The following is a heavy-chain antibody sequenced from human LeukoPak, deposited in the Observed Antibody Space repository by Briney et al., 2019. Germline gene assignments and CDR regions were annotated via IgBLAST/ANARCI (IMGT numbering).Heavy chain of an antibody. D-gene: IGHD3-22*01. Sequence: PGGSLTLSCTGFGFTFRDYAVSWVRQAPGKGLECLGFIRSKVYGGPKEYAASVKGRFTISRDDSKSIAYLQINSLKTEDTAWYCCSRDPVYFDSSGYYHHAFDIWGQGTMVAVSS. CDR3: SRDPVYFDSSGYYHHAFDI. CDR2: IRSKVYGGPK. CDR1: GFTFRDYA. J-gene: IGHJ3*02. V-gene: IGHV3-49*04.